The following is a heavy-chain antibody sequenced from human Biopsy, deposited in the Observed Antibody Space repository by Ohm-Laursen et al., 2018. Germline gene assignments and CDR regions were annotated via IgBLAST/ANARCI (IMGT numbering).Heavy chain of an antibody. D-gene: IGHD3-22*01. CDR3: AKDRFPYTSGYSSVFEY. CDR2: ISNDGDIK. V-gene: IGHV3-30*18. J-gene: IGHJ4*02. CDR1: GFNFSIYG. Sequence: SLRLSCAASGFNFSIYGMHWVRQAPGKGLEWVSLISNDGDIKYSADSMEGRFTISRDNSRNTLFLQMNSLKAEDTAVYYCAKDRFPYTSGYSSVFEYWGQGTLVTVSS.